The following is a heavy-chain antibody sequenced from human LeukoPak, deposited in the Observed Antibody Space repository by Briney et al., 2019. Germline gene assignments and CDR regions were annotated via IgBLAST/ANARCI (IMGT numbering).Heavy chain of an antibody. CDR1: GYSISSGYY. D-gene: IGHD6-13*01. V-gene: IGHV4-38-2*01. Sequence: SETLSLTCAVSGYSISSGYYWVWLRQPPGKGLGWIGSIYHSGSTYYNPSLKSRVTISVDTSKNQFSLKLSSVAAADTAVYYCARAAAAGYNYWGQGTLVTVSS. CDR2: IYHSGST. CDR3: ARAAAAGYNY. J-gene: IGHJ4*02.